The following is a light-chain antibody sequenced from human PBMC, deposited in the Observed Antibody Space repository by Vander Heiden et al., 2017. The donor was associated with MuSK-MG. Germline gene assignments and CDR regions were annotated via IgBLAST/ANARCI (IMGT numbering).Light chain of an antibody. CDR3: SSCAERSPVV. V-gene: IGLV2-23*02. CDR1: SSDIGTYNL. J-gene: IGLJ2*01. Sequence: QSALTHPVSVSGSPGQSITVACTGASSDIGTYNLVSWYQQQPGKAPKLIIYEVTERPAGVSNRFSGSKSGNTASLTISSLQAEDEAAYYCSSCAERSPVVFGGGTKVTVL. CDR2: EVT.